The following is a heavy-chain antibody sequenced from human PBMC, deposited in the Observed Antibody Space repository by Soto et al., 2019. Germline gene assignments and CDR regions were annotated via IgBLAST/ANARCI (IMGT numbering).Heavy chain of an antibody. CDR2: IYHSGST. CDR3: ARGSYYDSSGYYGP. V-gene: IGHV4-30-4*01. Sequence: SETLSLTCTVSGGSISSGDYYCSWIRQPPGKGLEWIGYIYHSGSTYYNPSLKSRVTISVDTSKNQFSLKLSSVTAADTAVYYCARGSYYDSSGYYGPWGQGTLVTVSS. J-gene: IGHJ5*02. CDR1: GGSISSGDYY. D-gene: IGHD3-22*01.